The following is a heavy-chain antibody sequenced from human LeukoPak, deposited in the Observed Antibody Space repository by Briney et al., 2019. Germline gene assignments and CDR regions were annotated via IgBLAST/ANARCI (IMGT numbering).Heavy chain of an antibody. Sequence: SETLSLTCTVSGGSISSSSSFWGWIRQPPGKGLEWIGSMYYTGNTYYNASLKSRVTISIDTSKNQISLRLTSVTATDTAMYYCARQTGSGLFTLPGGQGTLVTVSS. V-gene: IGHV4-39*01. J-gene: IGHJ4*02. CDR3: ARQTGSGLFTLP. CDR2: MYYTGNT. D-gene: IGHD3/OR15-3a*01. CDR1: GGSISSSSSF.